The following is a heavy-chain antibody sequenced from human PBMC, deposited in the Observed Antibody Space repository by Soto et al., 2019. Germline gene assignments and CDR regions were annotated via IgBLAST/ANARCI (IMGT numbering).Heavy chain of an antibody. CDR3: ARLPKGSMVTS. D-gene: IGHD2-21*02. V-gene: IGHV3-48*02. CDR1: GFRFSDYS. J-gene: IGHJ4*02. CDR2: ITSSGDSI. Sequence: EVKLVESGGGSVHPGGSLRLACAASGFRFSDYSMNWVRQAPGKGLEWVSYITSSGDSIYYSDSVKGRFTVSRDNAKNSLFLQMNGLRDEDTAVYYCARLPKGSMVTSWGQGTLVTVSS.